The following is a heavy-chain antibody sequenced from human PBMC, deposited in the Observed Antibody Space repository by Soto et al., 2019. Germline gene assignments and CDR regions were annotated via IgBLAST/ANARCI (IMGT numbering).Heavy chain of an antibody. D-gene: IGHD1-26*01. Sequence: QVQLVQSGAEVKKPGSSVKVSCKVSGGTFSSYAISWVRQAPGQGLQWMGGIIPISGTADYAQKFQGRVTIIADEFTNTAYMELSSLRSEDTAVYYCARDLVGGSSAYYYGMDVWGQGTTVTV. J-gene: IGHJ6*02. CDR1: GGTFSSYA. CDR3: ARDLVGGSSAYYYGMDV. CDR2: IIPISGTA. V-gene: IGHV1-69*01.